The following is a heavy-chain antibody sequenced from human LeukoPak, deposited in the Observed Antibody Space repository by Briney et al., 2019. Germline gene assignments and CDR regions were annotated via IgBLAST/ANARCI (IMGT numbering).Heavy chain of an antibody. Sequence: PGGSLRLSCAASGFTFSSYSMNWVRQAPGKGLEWVSSISSSSSYIYYADSVKGRFTISRDNAKNSLYLQMNSLGAEDTAVYYCARELAVYYGSGSYYNPLNWFDPWGQGTLVTVSS. V-gene: IGHV3-21*01. CDR2: ISSSSSYI. CDR3: ARELAVYYGSGSYYNPLNWFDP. J-gene: IGHJ5*02. D-gene: IGHD3-10*01. CDR1: GFTFSSYS.